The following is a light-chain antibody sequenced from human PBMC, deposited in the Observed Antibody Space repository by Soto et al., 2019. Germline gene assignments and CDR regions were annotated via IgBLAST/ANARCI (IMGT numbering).Light chain of an antibody. V-gene: IGLV1-51*01. CDR1: SSNIGNNY. J-gene: IGLJ1*01. Sequence: QSVLTQPPSVSAAPGQKVIISCSGSSSNIGNNYVSWYQQLPGTAPKLLIYDNNKRPSGIPDRFSGSKSGNTASLTISGLQAEDEAEYYCCSHAGFNTPYVFATGTKLT. CDR3: CSHAGFNTPYV. CDR2: DNN.